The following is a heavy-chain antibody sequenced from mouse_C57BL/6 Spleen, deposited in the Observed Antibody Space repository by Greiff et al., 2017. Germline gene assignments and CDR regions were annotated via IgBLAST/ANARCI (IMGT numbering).Heavy chain of an antibody. CDR1: GYAFSSYG. CDR3: AECRQHRLRGWFAY. Sequence: QVQLQQSGAELVKPGASVKISCKASGYAFSSYGMNWVKQRPGKGLEWIGQIYPGDGDTNYNGKFKGKATLTADKSSSTAYMQLSSLTSEDSAVCFWAECRQHRLRGWFAYGGQGTLVTVSA. J-gene: IGHJ3*01. D-gene: IGHD3-2*02. V-gene: IGHV1-80*01. CDR2: IYPGDGDT.